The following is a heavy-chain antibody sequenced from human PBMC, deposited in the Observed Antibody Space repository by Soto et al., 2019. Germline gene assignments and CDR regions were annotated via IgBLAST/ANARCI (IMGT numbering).Heavy chain of an antibody. Sequence: DVQLLESGGALVQPGGSLRLSCAASGFTFSTYAMKWVRQAPGKGLEWVSAVSGSGISTYYSDSVKARFTISRDNSRNTLYLQMNSLGAEDTAVYYCATRITTLYWGQGTLVTVSS. CDR3: ATRITTLY. V-gene: IGHV3-23*01. J-gene: IGHJ4*02. CDR1: GFTFSTYA. D-gene: IGHD3-3*01. CDR2: VSGSGIST.